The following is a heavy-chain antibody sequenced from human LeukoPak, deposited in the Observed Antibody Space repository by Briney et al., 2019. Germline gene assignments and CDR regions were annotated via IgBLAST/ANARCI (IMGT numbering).Heavy chain of an antibody. CDR2: IYYSETT. Sequence: PSETLSLTCTVSGVSISPYYWGWIRQPPGRGLEWIGYIYYSETTKYNPSLQSRVTISIDTSKNQFSLRLTSVTAADTAIYYCAREGYCSGGSCYPDLPYWGQGTLVTVSS. J-gene: IGHJ4*02. CDR1: GVSISPYY. V-gene: IGHV4-59*01. D-gene: IGHD2-15*01. CDR3: AREGYCSGGSCYPDLPY.